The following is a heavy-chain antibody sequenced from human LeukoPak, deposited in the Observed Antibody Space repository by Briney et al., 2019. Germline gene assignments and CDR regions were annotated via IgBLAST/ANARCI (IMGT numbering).Heavy chain of an antibody. CDR1: GGSISRYY. CDR2: IYYSGST. CDR3: TRVSDGDHLGY. J-gene: IGHJ4*02. D-gene: IGHD2-21*02. V-gene: IGHV4-59*01. Sequence: SETLSLTCTVSGGSISRYYWTWIRQPPGKGLEYIGYIYYSGSTNYNPSLKSRVTISVDTTKNQISLKLSSVTAADTAVYYCTRVSDGDHLGYWGRGTPVTVSS.